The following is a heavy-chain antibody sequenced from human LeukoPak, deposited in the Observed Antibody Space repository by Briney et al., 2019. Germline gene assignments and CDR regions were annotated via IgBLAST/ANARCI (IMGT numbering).Heavy chain of an antibody. J-gene: IGHJ4*02. Sequence: ASVTVSFTASGGTFSSYAISWVRQAPGQGLEWMGGIIPIFGTANYAQKFQGRVTITTDESTSTAYMELSSLRSEDTAVYYRARASAVLYASTATYGDLDYWGQGTLVTVSS. CDR3: ARASAVLYASTATYGDLDY. D-gene: IGHD4-17*01. CDR1: GGTFSSYA. CDR2: IIPIFGTA. V-gene: IGHV1-69*05.